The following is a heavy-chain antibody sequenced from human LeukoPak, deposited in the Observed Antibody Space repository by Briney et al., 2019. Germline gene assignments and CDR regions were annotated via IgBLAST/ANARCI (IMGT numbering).Heavy chain of an antibody. V-gene: IGHV3-30*02. D-gene: IGHD3-10*01. CDR2: IRYDGSNK. CDR3: AKAPVGITMVRGVISPSGY. Sequence: GGSLRLSCAASGFTFSSYGMHWVRQAPGKGLEWVAFIRYDGSNKYYADSVKGRFTISRDNSKNTLYLQMNSLRAEDTAVYYCAKAPVGITMVRGVISPSGYWGQGTLVTVSS. CDR1: GFTFSSYG. J-gene: IGHJ4*02.